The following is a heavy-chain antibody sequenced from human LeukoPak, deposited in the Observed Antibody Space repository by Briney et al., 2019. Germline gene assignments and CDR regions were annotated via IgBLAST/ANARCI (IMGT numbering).Heavy chain of an antibody. Sequence: PSETLSLTCTVSGGSISSSRYYWGWTRQPPGKGLQWIASIYHSGTTDYNPSLKSRVTISVDTSKNQFSLKLSSVTPADTAVYYCARFDYGDYGEDYWGQGTLVTVSS. CDR3: ARFDYGDYGEDY. CDR1: GGSISSSRYY. V-gene: IGHV4-39*01. CDR2: IYHSGTT. J-gene: IGHJ4*02. D-gene: IGHD4-17*01.